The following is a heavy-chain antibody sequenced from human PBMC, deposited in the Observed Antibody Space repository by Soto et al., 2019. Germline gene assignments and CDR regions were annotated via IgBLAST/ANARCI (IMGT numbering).Heavy chain of an antibody. D-gene: IGHD3-10*01. V-gene: IGHV3-23*01. CDR2: ISGTGGGT. Sequence: EVHLLESGGGLVQPGGSLRLSCAASGFTFSNYAMTWVRQAPGKGLEWVSVISGTGGGTNNADSAKGRFTTSRDNSKNTLYLQINSLRAEDTAVNYCSKRAFYGSGIPNYYGMDVWGQGTAVTVSS. J-gene: IGHJ6*02. CDR1: GFTFSNYA. CDR3: SKRAFYGSGIPNYYGMDV.